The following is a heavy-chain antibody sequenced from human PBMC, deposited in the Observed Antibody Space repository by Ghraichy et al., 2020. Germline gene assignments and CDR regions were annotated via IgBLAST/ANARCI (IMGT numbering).Heavy chain of an antibody. CDR2: ISYDGSNK. Sequence: GGSLRLSCAASGFTFSSYGMHWVRQAPGKGLEWVAVISYDGSNKYYADSVKGRFTISRDNSKNTLYLQMNSLRAEDTAVYYGARVNPSPYGMDVWGQGTTVTVSS. CDR1: GFTFSSYG. V-gene: IGHV3-30*03. D-gene: IGHD1-14*01. CDR3: ARVNPSPYGMDV. J-gene: IGHJ6*02.